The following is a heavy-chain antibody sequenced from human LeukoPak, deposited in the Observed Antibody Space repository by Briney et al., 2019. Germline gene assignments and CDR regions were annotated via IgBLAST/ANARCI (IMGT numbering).Heavy chain of an antibody. CDR2: INPNSGGT. J-gene: IGHJ4*02. CDR3: AREGNYYDSSGSNYFDY. D-gene: IGHD3-22*01. Sequence: ASVQVSCKASGYTFNVYYMHWVRQAPGQGLEWMGRINPNSGGTNYAQKFQGRVTMTRDTSISTAYMELSRLRSDDTAVYYCAREGNYYDSSGSNYFDYWGQGTLVTVSS. CDR1: GYTFNVYY. V-gene: IGHV1-2*06.